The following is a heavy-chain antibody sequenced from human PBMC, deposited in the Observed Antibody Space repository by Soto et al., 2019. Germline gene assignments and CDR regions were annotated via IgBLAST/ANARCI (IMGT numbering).Heavy chain of an antibody. J-gene: IGHJ4*02. D-gene: IGHD3-22*01. CDR1: GFTFSSYA. CDR3: AKDGRKYYDSSGYYQTYFDY. Sequence: PGGSLRLSCAASGFTFSSYAMSWVRQAPGKGLEWVSAISGSGGSTYYADSVKGRFTISRDNSKNTLYLQMNSLRAEDTAVYYCAKDGRKYYDSSGYYQTYFDYWGQGTLVTVSS. V-gene: IGHV3-23*01. CDR2: ISGSGGST.